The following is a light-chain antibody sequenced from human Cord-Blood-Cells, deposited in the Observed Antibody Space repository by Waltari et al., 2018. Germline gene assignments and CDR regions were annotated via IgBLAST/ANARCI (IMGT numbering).Light chain of an antibody. Sequence: DIVMTQSPDSLAVSLGERATINCKSSQSVLYSSNNKNYLAWYQQKPGQPPKLLIYWASTRESGGPDRFSGSGSGTDFTLTISSLQAEDVAVYYCQQYYSTITFGQGTRLEIK. J-gene: IGKJ5*01. V-gene: IGKV4-1*01. CDR3: QQYYSTIT. CDR2: WAS. CDR1: QSVLYSSNNKNY.